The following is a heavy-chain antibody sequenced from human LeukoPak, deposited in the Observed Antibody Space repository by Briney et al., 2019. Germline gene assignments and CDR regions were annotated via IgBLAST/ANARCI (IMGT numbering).Heavy chain of an antibody. CDR1: GGSISSYY. Sequence: PSETLSLTCTVSGGSISSYYWSWIRQPPGKGLEWIGYIYYSGSTNYNPSLKSRVTISVDTSKNQFSLKLSSVTAAYTSADYCARINYYDSSGYYTEPAFDIWGQGTMVTVSS. V-gene: IGHV4-59*01. J-gene: IGHJ3*02. CDR3: ARINYYDSSGYYTEPAFDI. CDR2: IYYSGST. D-gene: IGHD3-22*01.